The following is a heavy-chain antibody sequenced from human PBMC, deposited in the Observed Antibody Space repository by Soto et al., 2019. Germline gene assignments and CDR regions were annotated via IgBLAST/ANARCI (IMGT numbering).Heavy chain of an antibody. CDR1: GGSISSSSYY. Sequence: SETLSLTCTVSGGSISSSSYYWGWIRQPPGKGLEWIGSIYYSGSTYYNPSLKSRVTISVDTSKNQFSLKLSSVTAADTAVYYCARARRPYYFDYWGQGTLVTVSS. J-gene: IGHJ4*02. CDR2: IYYSGST. V-gene: IGHV4-39*01. CDR3: ARARRPYYFDY.